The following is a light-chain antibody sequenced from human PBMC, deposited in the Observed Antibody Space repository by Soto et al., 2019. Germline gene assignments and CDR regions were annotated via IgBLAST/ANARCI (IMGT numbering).Light chain of an antibody. CDR2: SNY. V-gene: IGLV1-44*01. CDR1: SSNIGSNT. Sequence: QSVLTQPPSASGTPGQRVTISCSGSSSNIGSNTVNWYQHLPGTAPKLLIYSNYQRPSGVPDRFSGSKSGTSASLVISGLQSEDEADYYCAARDDSLNGHYVFGTGTKVTVL. CDR3: AARDDSLNGHYV. J-gene: IGLJ1*01.